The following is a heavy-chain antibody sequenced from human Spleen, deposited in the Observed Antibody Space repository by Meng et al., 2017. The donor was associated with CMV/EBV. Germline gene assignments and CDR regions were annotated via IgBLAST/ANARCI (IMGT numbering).Heavy chain of an antibody. CDR3: ARTDGQYFDS. D-gene: IGHD2-8*01. CDR1: GDSINSDIYY. CDR2: VFYSGGT. J-gene: IGHJ4*02. Sequence: LTCTVSGDSINSDIYYWGWIRQPPGKGLEWVGNVFYSGGTYYNASLKSRLTISVDASRNQFSLRLTSVTAADSAVYYCARTDGQYFDSWGRGTLVTVSS. V-gene: IGHV4-39*01.